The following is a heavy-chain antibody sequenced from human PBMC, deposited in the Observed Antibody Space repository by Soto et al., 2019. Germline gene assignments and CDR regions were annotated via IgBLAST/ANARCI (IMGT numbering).Heavy chain of an antibody. Sequence: QVQLVESGGGVVQPGRSLRLSCAASGFTFSDYGMHWVRQAPGKGLEWVSVISYDGINKDYADSVKGRFTISIDNSKNTLYLQMNSRIAEDMAVYYCAKSVYNWNDGFFANWGQGTLVTVAA. V-gene: IGHV3-30*18. D-gene: IGHD1-1*01. J-gene: IGHJ4*02. CDR2: ISYDGINK. CDR3: AKSVYNWNDGFFAN. CDR1: GFTFSDYG.